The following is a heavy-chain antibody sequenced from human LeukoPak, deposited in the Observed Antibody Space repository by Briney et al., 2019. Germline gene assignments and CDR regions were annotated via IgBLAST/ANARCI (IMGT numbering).Heavy chain of an antibody. CDR2: ISAYNGNT. J-gene: IGHJ4*02. CDR3: ARSRYYYDSSGSDY. V-gene: IGHV1-18*01. D-gene: IGHD3-22*01. Sequence: ASVKVSCKTSGYTFSDYGISWLRQAPRQGLEWMGWISAYNGNTNYAQKLQGRVTMTTDTSTSTAYMELRSLRSDDTAVYYCARSRYYYDSSGSDYWGQGTLVTVSS. CDR1: GYTFSDYG.